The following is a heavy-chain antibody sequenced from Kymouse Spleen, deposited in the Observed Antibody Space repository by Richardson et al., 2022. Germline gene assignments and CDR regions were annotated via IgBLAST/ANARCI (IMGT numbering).Heavy chain of an antibody. D-gene: IGHD6-6*01. V-gene: IGHV4-31*03. J-gene: IGHJ6*02. CDR1: GGSISSGGYY. CDR3: ARAQYSSSSNYYYGMDV. CDR2: IYYSGST. Sequence: QVQLQESGPGLVKPSQTLSLTCTVSGGSISSGGYYWSWIRQHPGKGLEWIGYIYYSGSTYYNPSLKSRVTISVDTSKNQFSLKLSSVTAADTAVYYCARAQYSSSSNYYYGMDVWGQGTTVTVSS.